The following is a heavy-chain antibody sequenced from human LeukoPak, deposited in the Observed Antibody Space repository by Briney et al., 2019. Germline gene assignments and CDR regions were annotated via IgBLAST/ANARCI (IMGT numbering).Heavy chain of an antibody. V-gene: IGHV4-30-2*01. Sequence: KPSETLSLTCAVSGGSISSGGYSWSWIRQPPGKGLEWIGYIYHSGSTYYNPSLKSRVTIPVDRSKNQFSLKLSSVTAADTAVYYCARVGDYYDSSGYYSNWFDPWGQGTLVTVSS. CDR2: IYHSGST. CDR1: GGSISSGGYS. J-gene: IGHJ5*02. CDR3: ARVGDYYDSSGYYSNWFDP. D-gene: IGHD3-22*01.